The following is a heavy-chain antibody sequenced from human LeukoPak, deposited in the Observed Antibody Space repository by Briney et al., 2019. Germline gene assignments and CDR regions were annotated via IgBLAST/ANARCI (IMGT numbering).Heavy chain of an antibody. J-gene: IGHJ4*02. V-gene: IGHV3-21*01. CDR1: GFTFSSYS. CDR3: AREYSSGWFYFDY. Sequence: GGSLRLSCAASGFTFSSYSMNWVRQAPGKGLEWVSSISSSSSYIYYADSVKGRFTISRDNAKNSLYLQMYSLRAEDTAVYYCAREYSSGWFYFDYWGQGTLVTVSS. D-gene: IGHD6-19*01. CDR2: ISSSSSYI.